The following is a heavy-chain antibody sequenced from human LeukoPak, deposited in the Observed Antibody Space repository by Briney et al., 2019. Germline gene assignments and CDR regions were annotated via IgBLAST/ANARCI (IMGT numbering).Heavy chain of an antibody. CDR2: IIPIFGTA. CDR1: GGTFSSYA. CDR3: ARGSDIVVVPAAILLPAFDI. V-gene: IGHV1-69*05. D-gene: IGHD2-2*01. J-gene: IGHJ3*02. Sequence: ASVKLSCKASGGTFSSYAISWVRQAPGQGLKWMGGIIPIFGTANYAQKFQGRVTITTDESTSTAYMELTSLRSEDTAVYYCARGSDIVVVPAAILLPAFDIWGQGTMVTVSS.